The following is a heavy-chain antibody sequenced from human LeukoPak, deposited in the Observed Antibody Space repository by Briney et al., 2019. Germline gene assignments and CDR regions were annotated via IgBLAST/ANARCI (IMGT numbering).Heavy chain of an antibody. D-gene: IGHD5-12*01. J-gene: IGHJ4*01. V-gene: IGHV3-11*01. CDR1: GFTFSDYY. CDR3: AKTPLVIVATTITFDY. CDR2: ISSSGSTI. Sequence: GGSLRLSCAASGFTFSDYYMSWIRQAPGKGLEWVSYISSSGSTIYYADSVKGRFTISRDNAKNSLYLQMNSLRAEDTAVYYCAKTPLVIVATTITFDYWGHGTLVTVSS.